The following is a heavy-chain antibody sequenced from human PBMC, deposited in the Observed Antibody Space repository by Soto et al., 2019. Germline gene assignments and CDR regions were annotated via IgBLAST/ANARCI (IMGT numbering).Heavy chain of an antibody. CDR2: IYYSGST. J-gene: IGHJ3*02. D-gene: IGHD3-16*01. CDR1: GGSISSGGYY. CDR3: ARPGWFGDAFDI. Sequence: PSETLSLTCTVSGGSISSGGYYWSWIRQHPGKGLEWIGYIYYSGSTYYNPSLKSRVTISVDTSKNQFSLKLSSVTAADTAVYYCARPGWFGDAFDIWGQGTMVTVSS. V-gene: IGHV4-31*03.